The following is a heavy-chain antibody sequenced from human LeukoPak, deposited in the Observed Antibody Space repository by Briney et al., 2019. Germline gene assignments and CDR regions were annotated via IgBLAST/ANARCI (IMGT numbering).Heavy chain of an antibody. CDR3: ARVPTMVRGVIKGRQGVDY. V-gene: IGHV4-59*12. D-gene: IGHD3-10*01. J-gene: IGHJ4*02. CDR1: GGSISSYY. CDR2: IYYSGST. Sequence: KASETLSLTCTVSGGSISSYYWSWIRQPPGKGLEWIGYIYYSGSTNYNPSLKSRVTMSVDTSKNQFSLKLSSVTAADTAVYYCARVPTMVRGVIKGRQGVDYWGQGTLVTVSS.